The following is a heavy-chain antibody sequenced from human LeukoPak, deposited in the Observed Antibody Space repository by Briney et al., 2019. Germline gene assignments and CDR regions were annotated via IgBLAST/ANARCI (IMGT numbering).Heavy chain of an antibody. CDR1: GGSISSSSYY. CDR2: IYYSGST. Sequence: PSETLSLTCTVSGGSISSSSYYWGWIRQPPGKGLEWIGSIYYSGSTYYNPSLKSRVTISVDTSKNQSSLKLSSVTAADTAVYYCARPVVAATTETLYNWFDPWGQGTLVTVSS. CDR3: ARPVVAATTETLYNWFDP. V-gene: IGHV4-39*01. D-gene: IGHD2-15*01. J-gene: IGHJ5*02.